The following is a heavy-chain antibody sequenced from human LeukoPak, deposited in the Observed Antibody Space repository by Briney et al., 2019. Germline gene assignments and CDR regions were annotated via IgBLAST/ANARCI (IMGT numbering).Heavy chain of an antibody. CDR3: AREYSSSSDLDY. D-gene: IGHD6-6*01. V-gene: IGHV4-39*07. CDR2: IYSGGRT. Sequence: SETLSLTCTVSGGSLSTAGYYWGWIRQPPGKGLEWIGSIYSGGRTYYNPSLKSRVTISVDTSKNQFSLKLSSVTAADTAVYYCAREYSSSSDLDYWGQGTLVTVSS. J-gene: IGHJ4*02. CDR1: GGSLSTAGYY.